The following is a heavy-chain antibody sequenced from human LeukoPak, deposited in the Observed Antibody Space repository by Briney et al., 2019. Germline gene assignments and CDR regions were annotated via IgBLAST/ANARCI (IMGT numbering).Heavy chain of an antibody. J-gene: IGHJ4*02. CDR3: AKGPRTVRFGDRHKGMFDY. Sequence: GGSLRLSCAAFGLSFSAYGTHWVRQAPGKGLEWVAVIASDGKTTYYSDSVKGRFTISRDNSKNMGFLQMNSLRPEDTAVYYCAKGPRTVRFGDRHKGMFDYWGQGTLVTVSS. CDR1: GLSFSAYG. CDR2: IASDGKTT. D-gene: IGHD3-10*01. V-gene: IGHV3-30*18.